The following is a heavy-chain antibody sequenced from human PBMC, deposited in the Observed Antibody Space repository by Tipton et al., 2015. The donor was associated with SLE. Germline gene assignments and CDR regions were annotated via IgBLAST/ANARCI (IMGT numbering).Heavy chain of an antibody. D-gene: IGHD4-11*01. CDR3: VKNPYSFHWNHFEY. CDR2: ISDDGYRT. V-gene: IGHV3-23*01. Sequence: GSLRLSCAASGFTFSTYAMSWVRQAPGKGLEWVSTISDDGYRTYYADSVKGRFTVSRDNSKNTLQLQMSSLRAEDTAVYYCVKNPYSFHWNHFEYWGRGTLVTASA. J-gene: IGHJ4*02. CDR1: GFTFSTYA.